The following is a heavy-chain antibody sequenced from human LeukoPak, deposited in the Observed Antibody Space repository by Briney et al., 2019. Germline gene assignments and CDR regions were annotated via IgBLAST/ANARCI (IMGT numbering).Heavy chain of an antibody. D-gene: IGHD3-22*01. J-gene: IGHJ4*02. V-gene: IGHV4-39*01. Sequence: SETLSLTCAVSGGSISSVSYYWGWIRQPPGKGLEWIGNIYNSGSTYYNPSLKSRVTISVDTSKNQFSLKLTSVTAADTAMYYYASSLYDTRGYYFDYWGQGTLVTVSS. CDR1: GGSISSVSYY. CDR3: ASSLYDTRGYYFDY. CDR2: IYNSGST.